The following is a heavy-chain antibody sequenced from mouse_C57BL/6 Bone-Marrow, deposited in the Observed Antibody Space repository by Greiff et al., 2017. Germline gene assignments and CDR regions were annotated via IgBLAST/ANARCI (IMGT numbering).Heavy chain of an antibody. D-gene: IGHD1-1*01. V-gene: IGHV5-6*01. CDR3: ARQYGSSPYYFDY. CDR1: GFTFSSYG. J-gene: IGHJ2*01. CDR2: ISSGGSYT. Sequence: EVKLMESGGDLVKPGGSLKLSCAASGFTFSSYGMSWVRQTPDKRLEWVATISSGGSYTYYPDSVKGRFTISRDNAKNTLYLQMSSLKSEDTAMYYCARQYGSSPYYFDYWGQGTTLTVSS.